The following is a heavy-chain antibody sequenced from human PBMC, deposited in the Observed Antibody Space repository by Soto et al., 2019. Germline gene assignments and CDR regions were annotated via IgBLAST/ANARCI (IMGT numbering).Heavy chain of an antibody. D-gene: IGHD3-9*01. CDR1: GGSVRSDDYF. CDR2: ISHSGTA. Sequence: QVQLQESGPGLVKPSQTLSLRCSVSGGSVRSDDYFWSWIRQPPGTALEWMGYISHSGTAYYNPSLKRRLAMSIDTSKKHFSLSLRSLTAADTATYYCARGHYDVLTGYYVRYFDYWGRGTRVTVSS. J-gene: IGHJ4*02. CDR3: ARGHYDVLTGYYVRYFDY. V-gene: IGHV4-30-4*01.